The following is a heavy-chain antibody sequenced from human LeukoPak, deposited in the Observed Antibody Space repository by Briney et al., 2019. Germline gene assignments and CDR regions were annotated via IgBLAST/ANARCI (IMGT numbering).Heavy chain of an antibody. CDR2: IRGYDGGLST. CDR3: AKDPNGDYLGAFDF. D-gene: IGHD4-17*01. J-gene: IGHJ3*01. V-gene: IGHV3-23*01. Sequence: PGGSLRLSCAASGFTFSNYAMFWVRQAPGKGLEWVSAIRGYDGGLSTSYADSVKGRFTISRDNSKNTLYLQMNSLRAGDTAVYYCAKDPNGDYLGAFDFWGQGTMVTVSS. CDR1: GFTFSNYA.